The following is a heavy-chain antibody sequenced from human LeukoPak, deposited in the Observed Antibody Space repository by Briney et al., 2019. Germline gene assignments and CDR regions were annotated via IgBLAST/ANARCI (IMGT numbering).Heavy chain of an antibody. D-gene: IGHD4-23*01. Sequence: ASVKVSCKASGGTFSSYAISWVRQAPGQGLEWMGGIIPIFGTANYAQKFQGRVTITADKSTSTAYMELSSLRSEDTAVYYCARGYKGYSIDYWGQGTLVTVSS. V-gene: IGHV1-69*06. J-gene: IGHJ4*02. CDR2: IIPIFGTA. CDR3: ARGYKGYSIDY. CDR1: GGTFSSYA.